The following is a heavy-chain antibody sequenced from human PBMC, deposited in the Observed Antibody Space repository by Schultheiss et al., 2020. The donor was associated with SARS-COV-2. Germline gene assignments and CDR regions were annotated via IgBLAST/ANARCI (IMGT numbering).Heavy chain of an antibody. V-gene: IGHV3-23*01. CDR2: ISGSGGST. Sequence: GGSLRLSCAASGFTFSSYGMHWVRQAPGKGLEWVSAISGSGGSTYYADSVKGRFTISRDNAKNSLYLQMNSLRAEDTAVYYCAKDHSSGWYGRYFDYWGQGTLVTVSS. J-gene: IGHJ4*02. CDR1: GFTFSSYG. D-gene: IGHD6-19*01. CDR3: AKDHSSGWYGRYFDY.